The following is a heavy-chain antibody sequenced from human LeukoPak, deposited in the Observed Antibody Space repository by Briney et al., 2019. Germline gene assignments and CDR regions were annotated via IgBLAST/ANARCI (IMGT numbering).Heavy chain of an antibody. CDR3: ARVSSSWTAYYYFDY. Sequence: PSETLSLTCTVSGGSISSSSYYWGWIRQPPGKGLEWIGSIYYSGSTYYNPSLKSRVTISVDTSKNQFSLKLSSVTAADTAVYYCARVSSSWTAYYYFDYWGQGTLVTVSS. CDR1: GGSISSSSYY. J-gene: IGHJ4*02. CDR2: IYYSGST. V-gene: IGHV4-39*07. D-gene: IGHD6-13*01.